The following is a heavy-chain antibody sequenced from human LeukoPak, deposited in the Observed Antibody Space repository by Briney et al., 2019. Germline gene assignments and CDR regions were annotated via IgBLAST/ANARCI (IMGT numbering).Heavy chain of an antibody. CDR3: TTDLLPYSSGPGFDY. D-gene: IGHD6-19*01. V-gene: IGHV3-15*01. J-gene: IGHJ4*02. Sequence: GGSLRLSCAASGFSFSNAWMSWGGQAPGKGLEWVGRIKSKTDGGTTDYAAPVKGRFTISRDDSKNTLYLQMNSLKTADIGEYCCTTDLLPYSSGPGFDYWGQGTLVTVSS. CDR2: IKSKTDGGTT. CDR1: GFSFSNAW.